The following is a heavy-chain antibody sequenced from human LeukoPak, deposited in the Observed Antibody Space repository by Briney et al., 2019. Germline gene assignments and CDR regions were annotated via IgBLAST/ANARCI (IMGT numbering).Heavy chain of an antibody. V-gene: IGHV4-34*01. J-gene: IGHJ4*02. Sequence: SETLSLTCAVYGGSFSGYYWSWIRQPPGKGLEWIGEINHSGSTNYNPSLKSRVTISVDTSKNQFSLKLSSVTAADTAVYYCARLHYDFWSGYLDYWGQGTLVTVSS. CDR2: INHSGST. CDR3: ARLHYDFWSGYLDY. D-gene: IGHD3-3*01. CDR1: GGSFSGYY.